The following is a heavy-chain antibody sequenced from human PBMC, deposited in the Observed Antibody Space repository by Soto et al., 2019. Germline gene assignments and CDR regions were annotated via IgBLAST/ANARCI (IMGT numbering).Heavy chain of an antibody. CDR3: AKSFGVVTNYYFDY. V-gene: IGHV3-30*18. J-gene: IGHJ4*02. D-gene: IGHD3-3*01. CDR2: ISYDGSNK. CDR1: GFTFISYG. Sequence: WGSLRLSCAASGFTFISYGIHCFRQSPGKGLEWVAVISYDGSNKYYADSVKGRFTISRDNSKNTLYLQMNSLRAEDTAVYYCAKSFGVVTNYYFDYWGQGTLVTVSS.